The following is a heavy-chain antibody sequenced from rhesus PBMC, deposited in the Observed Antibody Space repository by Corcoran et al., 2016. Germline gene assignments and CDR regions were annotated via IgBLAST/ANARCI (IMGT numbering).Heavy chain of an antibody. Sequence: QVQLVQSGAEVKKPGASVKLSCKASGYTFTSYSINWVRQAPGQGLGGVGWRNPSNGNTSYAQKFQGIVTMTRDTSTSTAYMELSGLRSEDTAVYYCARGTTVASYYGLDSWGQGVVVTVSS. CDR3: ARGTTVASYYGLDS. CDR1: GYTFTSYS. D-gene: IGHD4-29*01. CDR2: RNPSNGNT. V-gene: IGHV1-200*01. J-gene: IGHJ6*01.